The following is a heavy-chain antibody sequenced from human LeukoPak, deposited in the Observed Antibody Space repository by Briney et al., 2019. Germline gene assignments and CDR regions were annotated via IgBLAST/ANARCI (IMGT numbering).Heavy chain of an antibody. CDR3: AIKHSGWYDY. CDR1: GYTFTGYY. Sequence: ASVRVSCKASGYTFTGYYMHWVRQAPGQGLEWMGWINPNSGGTNYAQKFQGRVTITRDTSISTAYMELGRLRSDDTAVYYCAIKHSGWYDYWGQGTLVTASS. CDR2: INPNSGGT. D-gene: IGHD6-19*01. J-gene: IGHJ4*02. V-gene: IGHV1-2*02.